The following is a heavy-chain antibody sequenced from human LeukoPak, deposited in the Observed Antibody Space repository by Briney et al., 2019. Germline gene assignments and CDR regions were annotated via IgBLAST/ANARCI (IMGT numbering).Heavy chain of an antibody. CDR3: ARGRPWIQLWLAVYYFDY. Sequence: SETLSLTCAVYSGSFSGYYWSWIRQPPGKGLEWIGEINHSGSTNYNPSLKSRVTISVDTSKNQFSLKLSSVTAADTAVYYCARGRPWIQLWLAVYYFDYWGQGTLVTVSS. CDR1: SGSFSGYY. CDR2: INHSGST. V-gene: IGHV4-34*01. D-gene: IGHD5-18*01. J-gene: IGHJ4*02.